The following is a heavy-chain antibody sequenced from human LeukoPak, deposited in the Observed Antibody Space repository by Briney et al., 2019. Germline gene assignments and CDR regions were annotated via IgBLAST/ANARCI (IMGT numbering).Heavy chain of an antibody. J-gene: IGHJ4*02. D-gene: IGHD5-24*01. V-gene: IGHV4-59*12. CDR2: IYYSGNT. CDR3: ARGLGLSNRDGYNPGY. Sequence: SETLSLTCPVSGGSLSSYYWSWIRQPPGKGLAWIGYIYYSGNTNYNPSLKSRVTISVDTSKNQFSLKLSSVTAADTAVYYCARGLGLSNRDGYNPGYWGQGTLVTVSS. CDR1: GGSLSSYY.